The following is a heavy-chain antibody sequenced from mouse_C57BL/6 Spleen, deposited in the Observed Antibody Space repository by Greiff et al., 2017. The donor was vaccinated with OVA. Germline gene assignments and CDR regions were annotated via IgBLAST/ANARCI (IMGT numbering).Heavy chain of an antibody. CDR2: ISYDGSN. CDR3: GRGAGTGYIDD. Sequence: ESGPGLVKPSQSLSLTCSVTGYSITSGYYWNWIRQFPGNKLEWMGYISYDGSNNYNPSLTNRISITRDTSKNQFCLKLNAVTTKDTATYYGGRGAGTGYIDDWGQGTTLTVSS. V-gene: IGHV3-6*01. CDR1: GYSITSGYY. J-gene: IGHJ2*01. D-gene: IGHD3-3*01.